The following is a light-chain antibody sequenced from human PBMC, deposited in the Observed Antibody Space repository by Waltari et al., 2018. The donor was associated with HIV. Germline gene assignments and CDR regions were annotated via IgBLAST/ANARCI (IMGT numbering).Light chain of an antibody. J-gene: IGKJ5*01. V-gene: IGKV2-28*01. CDR2: LGS. CDR1: QSLLHSDGNNY. CDR3: MQSLQTPT. Sequence: DIVMTQSPLSLPVTPGEPASISCRSSQSLLHSDGNNYLEWYVQKPGQSPQLLIHLGSHRASGVTDRFSGSGSGTHFTLKITKVEAEDVGIFFCMQSLQTPTFGQGTRLDIK.